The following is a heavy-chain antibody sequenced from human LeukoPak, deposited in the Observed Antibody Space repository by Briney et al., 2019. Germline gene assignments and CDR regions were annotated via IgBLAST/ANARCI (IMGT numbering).Heavy chain of an antibody. V-gene: IGHV1-69-2*01. CDR2: VDPEDGET. D-gene: IGHD3-3*01. J-gene: IGHJ3*02. Sequence: ASVKISCKVSGYTFTDYYMHWVQQAPGKGLEWMGLVDPEDGETIYAEKFQGRVTISAESTTDTAYMELSSLRSEAVAVYYYAIVFCGVLLGAFDMWRQGRMVTVSA. CDR1: GYTFTDYY. CDR3: AIVFCGVLLGAFDM.